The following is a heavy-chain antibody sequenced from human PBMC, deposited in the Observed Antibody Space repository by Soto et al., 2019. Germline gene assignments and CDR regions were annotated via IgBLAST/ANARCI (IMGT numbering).Heavy chain of an antibody. CDR2: IIPIFGTA. CDR1: GGTFSSYA. J-gene: IGHJ5*02. V-gene: IGHV1-69*13. CDR3: ARDPGGIAAAGWFEP. D-gene: IGHD6-13*01. Sequence: ASVKVSCKASGGTFSSYAISWVRQAPGQGLGWMGGIIPIFGTANYAQKFQGRVTITADESTSTAYMELSSLRSEDTAVYYCARDPGGIAAAGWFEPWGQGTLVTVSS.